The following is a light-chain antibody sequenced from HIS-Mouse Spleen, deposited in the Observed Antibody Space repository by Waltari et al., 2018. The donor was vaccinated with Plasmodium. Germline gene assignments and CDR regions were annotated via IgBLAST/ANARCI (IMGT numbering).Light chain of an antibody. CDR3: QQYNNCSLT. CDR2: GAS. CDR1: QSVSSN. Sequence: EIVITHSHAPPSLPPGERAPLPCRASQSVSSNLAWYQQKPGQAPRLLIYGASTRATGIPARFSGSGSGTEFTLTISSLQSEDFAVYYCQQYNNCSLTFGPGTKVDIK. J-gene: IGKJ3*01. V-gene: IGKV3-15*01.